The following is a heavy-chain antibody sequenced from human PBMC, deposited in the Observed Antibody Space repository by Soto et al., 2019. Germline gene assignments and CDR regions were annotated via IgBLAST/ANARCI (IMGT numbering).Heavy chain of an antibody. V-gene: IGHV4-39*01. J-gene: IGHJ4*02. CDR2: IYYSGST. CDR3: ARHSGYYGSGYYYVQHFDY. D-gene: IGHD3-22*01. Sequence: PSETLTLSCPVSGCSISSSSYYWGWIRQPPGKGLEWIGSIYYSGSTYYNPSLKSRVTISVDTSKNQFSLKLSSVTAADTAVYYCARHSGYYGSGYYYVQHFDYWGQGTLVTVSS. CDR1: GCSISSSSYY.